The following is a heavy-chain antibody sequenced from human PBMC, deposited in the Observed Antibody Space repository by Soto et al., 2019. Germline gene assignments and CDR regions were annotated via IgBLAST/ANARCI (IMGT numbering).Heavy chain of an antibody. J-gene: IGHJ6*02. CDR3: ARGTPSGVTTGYYYGMYV. CDR1: GFTFSDHY. D-gene: IGHD2-21*02. V-gene: IGHV3-72*01. Sequence: EVQLVESGGGLVQPGGSLRLSCAASGFTFSDHYMDWVRQAPGKGLEWVGRTRNKANSYTTEYAASVKGRFTISRXEXXXSXXLQMNSRKTGVTAGYYCARGTPSGVTTGYYYGMYVWGQGTTGNVSS. CDR2: TRNKANSYTT.